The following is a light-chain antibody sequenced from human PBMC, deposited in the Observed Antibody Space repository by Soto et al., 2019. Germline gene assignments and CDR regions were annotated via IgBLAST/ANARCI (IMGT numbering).Light chain of an antibody. CDR1: RSDIGGYNY. CDR2: EVN. V-gene: IGLV2-14*01. J-gene: IGLJ1*01. CDR3: RSYTSSSTYV. Sequence: LTHPASVSGSPGQSITISCSGTRSDIGGYNYVSWYQHHPGKAPKLMIYEVNTRPSGVSDRFSGSKSGNTASLTISGLQAEDEADYYCRSYTSSSTYVFGSGTKVTVL.